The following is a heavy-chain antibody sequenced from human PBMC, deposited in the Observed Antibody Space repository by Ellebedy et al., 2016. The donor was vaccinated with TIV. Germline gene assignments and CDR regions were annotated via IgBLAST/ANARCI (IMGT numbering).Heavy chain of an antibody. CDR3: ARLTYGHFDY. Sequence: MPSETLSLTCAVSGGSISSRNWWRWVRQPPGKGLEWIGDIYDSGSTSYNPSLQSRVTFSIDKSKNHFSRKLTSVTAADTAVYYCARLTYGHFDYWGQGTLVTVSS. V-gene: IGHV4-4*02. J-gene: IGHJ4*02. CDR1: GGSISSRNW. CDR2: IYDSGST. D-gene: IGHD4-17*01.